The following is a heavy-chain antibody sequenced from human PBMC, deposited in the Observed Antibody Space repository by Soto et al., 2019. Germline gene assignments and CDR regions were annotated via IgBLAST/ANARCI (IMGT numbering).Heavy chain of an antibody. J-gene: IGHJ3*02. Sequence: SPTLSLPCAISGDSVSSNSAAWNWIRQSPSRGLEWLGRTYYRSKWYNDYAVSVKSRITINPDTSKNQFSLQLNSVTPEDTAVYYCARVGAAAGTIKIDAFDIWGQGTMVTVSS. CDR1: GDSVSSNSAA. CDR2: TYYRSKWYN. V-gene: IGHV6-1*01. D-gene: IGHD6-13*01. CDR3: ARVGAAAGTIKIDAFDI.